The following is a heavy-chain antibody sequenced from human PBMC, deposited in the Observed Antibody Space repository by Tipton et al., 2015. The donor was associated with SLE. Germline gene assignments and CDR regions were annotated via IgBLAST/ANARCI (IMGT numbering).Heavy chain of an antibody. CDR1: GGSFSGYY. CDR3: ARQSRDFWSGSPLGYFDY. V-gene: IGHV4-34*01. J-gene: IGHJ4*02. CDR2: INHSGST. Sequence: TLSLTCAVYGGSFSGYYWGWIRQPPGKGLEWIGEINHSGSTNYNPSLKSRVTISVDTSKNQFSLKLSSVTAADTAVYYCARQSRDFWSGSPLGYFDYWGQGTLVTVSS. D-gene: IGHD3-3*01.